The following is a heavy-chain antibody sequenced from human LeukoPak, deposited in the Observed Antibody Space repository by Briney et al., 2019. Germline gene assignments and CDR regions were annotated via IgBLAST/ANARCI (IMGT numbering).Heavy chain of an antibody. CDR1: GFTFSNYW. CDR2: IKHDGGDK. V-gene: IGHV3-7*03. Sequence: QPGGSLRLSCAASGFTFSNYWMSWVRQAPGKGLEWVANIKHDGGDKHYVDSVKGRVTIARDSAKNSLNLQMNSLRAEDTAVYYCARGGNYDILTGYIFDYWGQGTLVTVSS. D-gene: IGHD3-9*01. J-gene: IGHJ4*02. CDR3: ARGGNYDILTGYIFDY.